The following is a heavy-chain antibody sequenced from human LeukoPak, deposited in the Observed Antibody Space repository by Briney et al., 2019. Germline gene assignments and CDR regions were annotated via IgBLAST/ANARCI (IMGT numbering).Heavy chain of an antibody. J-gene: IGHJ6*02. CDR3: ARDRDSSGWAARYYYYYGMDV. V-gene: IGHV4-31*03. CDR2: IYYSGST. Sequence: SETLSLTCTVSGGSISSGGYYWSWIRQHPGKGLEWIGYIYYSGSTYYNPSLKSRVTISVDTSKNQFSLKLSSVTAADTAVYYCARDRDSSGWAARYYYYYGMDVWGQGTTVTVSS. CDR1: GGSISSGGYY. D-gene: IGHD6-25*01.